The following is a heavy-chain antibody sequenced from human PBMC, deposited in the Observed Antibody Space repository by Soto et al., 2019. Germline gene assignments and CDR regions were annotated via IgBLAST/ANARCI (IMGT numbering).Heavy chain of an antibody. CDR3: AKDQQLVLWYFDL. D-gene: IGHD6-6*01. V-gene: IGHV3-30-3*01. Sequence: QVQLVESGGGVVQPGRSLRLSCAASGFTFRSYAMHWVRQAPGKGLEWVASISNDGSRKSYADSVKGRFTISRDNSQNTLYLQMNSLRAEDTAVYYCAKDQQLVLWYFDLWGRGTLVTVSS. J-gene: IGHJ2*01. CDR2: ISNDGSRK. CDR1: GFTFRSYA.